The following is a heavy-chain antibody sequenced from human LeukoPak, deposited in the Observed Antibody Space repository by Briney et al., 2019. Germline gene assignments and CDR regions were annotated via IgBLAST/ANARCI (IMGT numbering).Heavy chain of an antibody. CDR2: IYYSGST. CDR3: ARVPVTQYYFDY. J-gene: IGHJ4*02. D-gene: IGHD4-17*01. Sequence: RASETLSLTCTVSGGSISSYYWSRIRQPPGKGLEWIGYIYYSGSTNYNPSLKSRVTISVDTSRNQFSLKLSSVTAADTAVYYCARVPVTQYYFDYWGQGTLVTVSS. V-gene: IGHV4-59*01. CDR1: GGSISSYY.